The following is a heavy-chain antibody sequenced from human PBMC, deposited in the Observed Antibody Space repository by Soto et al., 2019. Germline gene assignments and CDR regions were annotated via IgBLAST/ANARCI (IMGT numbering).Heavy chain of an antibody. J-gene: IGHJ6*03. Sequence: ASVKVSCKASGGTFSSYTISWVRQAPGQGLEWMGRIIPILGIANYAQKFQGRVTITADKSTSTAYMELSSLRSEDTAVYYCARDGSDDYYYYYYMDVWGKGTTVTVSS. CDR2: IIPILGIA. D-gene: IGHD5-12*01. V-gene: IGHV1-69*04. CDR1: GGTFSSYT. CDR3: ARDGSDDYYYYYYMDV.